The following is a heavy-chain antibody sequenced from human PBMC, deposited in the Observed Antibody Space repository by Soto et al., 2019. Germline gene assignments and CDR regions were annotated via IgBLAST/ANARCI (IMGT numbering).Heavy chain of an antibody. J-gene: IGHJ5*02. D-gene: IGHD3-9*01. CDR1: GYTRTELS. Sequence: ASVKVSCKGAGYTRTELSMHCVRQAPGKGLEWMGGFDPEDGETIYAQKFQGRVTMTEDTSTDTAYMELSSLRSEDTAVYYCAKAGNFDWSKNWFDPWGQGTLVTVSS. CDR2: FDPEDGET. CDR3: AKAGNFDWSKNWFDP. V-gene: IGHV1-24*01.